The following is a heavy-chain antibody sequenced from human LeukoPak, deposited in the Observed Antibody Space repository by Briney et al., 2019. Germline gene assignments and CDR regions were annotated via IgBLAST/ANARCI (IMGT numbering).Heavy chain of an antibody. Sequence: ASVKVSCKASGYTFTGYYMHWVRQAPGQGLEWMGWINPNSGGTNYVQKFQGRVTMTRDTSISTAYMELSRLRSDDTAVYYCARDILTGYYESYYYYGMDVWGQGTTVTVSS. J-gene: IGHJ6*02. D-gene: IGHD3-9*01. CDR3: ARDILTGYYESYYYYGMDV. V-gene: IGHV1-2*02. CDR1: GYTFTGYY. CDR2: INPNSGGT.